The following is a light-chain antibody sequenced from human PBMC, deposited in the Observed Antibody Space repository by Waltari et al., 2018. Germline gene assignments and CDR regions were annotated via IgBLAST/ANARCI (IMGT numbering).Light chain of an antibody. V-gene: IGLV6-57*02. CDR3: QSYDSSNLWV. CDR1: SGRIARNH. J-gene: IGLJ3*02. Sequence: NFMLTQPHSVSESPGKTVTISCTGSSGRIARNHVQWYQQRPGSAPTTVIYEDNQRPPGVPDRFSGSIDSSSNSASLTISGLKTEDEADYYCQSYDSSNLWVFGGGTKLTVL. CDR2: EDN.